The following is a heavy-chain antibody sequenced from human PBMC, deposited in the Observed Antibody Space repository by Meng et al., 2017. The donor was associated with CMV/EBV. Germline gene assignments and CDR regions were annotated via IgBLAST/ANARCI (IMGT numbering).Heavy chain of an antibody. CDR3: ARGVDSGYYYYGMDV. CDR2: IYPGDSDT. V-gene: IGHV5-51*01. D-gene: IGHD3-10*01. CDR1: GYSFTSYW. Sequence: GESLKISCQGSGYSFTSYWIGWVRQMPGKGLEWLGIIYPGDSDTRYSPSFPGQVTISADKSISTAYLQWSSLKAADTAMYYCARGVDSGYYYYGMDVWGQGTTVTVSS. J-gene: IGHJ6*02.